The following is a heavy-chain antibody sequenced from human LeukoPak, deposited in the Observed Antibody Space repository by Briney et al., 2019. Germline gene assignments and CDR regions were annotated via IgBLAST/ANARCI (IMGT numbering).Heavy chain of an antibody. CDR2: ININGAST. Sequence: GGSLRLSCAASGFTFSGYWMHWVRQAPGKGLEWVSRININGASTNYADSVKGRFTISRDKAKNTQHLQMNSLRADDTAVYYCVSGAVGTGVWFDPWGQGTLVTVSS. CDR1: GFTFSGYW. D-gene: IGHD1-26*01. V-gene: IGHV3-74*01. J-gene: IGHJ5*02. CDR3: VSGAVGTGVWFDP.